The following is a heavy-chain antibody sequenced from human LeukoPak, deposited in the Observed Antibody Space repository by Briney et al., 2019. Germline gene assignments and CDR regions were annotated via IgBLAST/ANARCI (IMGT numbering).Heavy chain of an antibody. CDR2: ISDYNGNT. CDR3: ARYCSGGSCYPDDWFDP. Sequence: ASVKVSCKASGYTFTSYGISWVRQAPGQGLEWMGWISDYNGNTNYAQKLQGRVTMTTDTSTSTAYMELRSLRSDDTAVYYCARYCSGGSCYPDDWFDPWGQGTLVTVSS. CDR1: GYTFTSYG. D-gene: IGHD2-15*01. J-gene: IGHJ5*02. V-gene: IGHV1-18*04.